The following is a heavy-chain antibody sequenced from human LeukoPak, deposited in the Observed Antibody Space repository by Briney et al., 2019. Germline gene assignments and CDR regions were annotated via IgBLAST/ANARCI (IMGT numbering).Heavy chain of an antibody. V-gene: IGHV3-30*18. CDR3: AKDVVANYYYYYGMDV. CDR1: GFNFSTFG. Sequence: PGGSLRLSCSASGFNFSTFGMHWVRQAPGKGLEWVAVSSFDETNKFYADSVKGRFSISRDNSKNTLFPQMNSLSVEDTAIYFCAKDVVANYYYYYGMDVWGQGTTVTVSS. D-gene: IGHD2-15*01. J-gene: IGHJ6*02. CDR2: SSFDETNK.